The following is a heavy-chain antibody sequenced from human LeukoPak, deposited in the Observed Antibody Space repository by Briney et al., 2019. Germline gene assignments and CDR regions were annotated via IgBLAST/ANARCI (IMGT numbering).Heavy chain of an antibody. V-gene: IGHV3-64*01. J-gene: IGHJ6*03. D-gene: IGHD4-11*01. Sequence: GGSLRLSCAASGFTFSSYAMHWVRQAPGKGLEYVSAISSNGGSTYYANSVMGRFTISRDNSKNTLYLQMGSLRAEDMAVYYCARAFMTTVTTDYYYYYYMDVWGKGTTVTVSS. CDR3: ARAFMTTVTTDYYYYYYMDV. CDR1: GFTFSSYA. CDR2: ISSNGGST.